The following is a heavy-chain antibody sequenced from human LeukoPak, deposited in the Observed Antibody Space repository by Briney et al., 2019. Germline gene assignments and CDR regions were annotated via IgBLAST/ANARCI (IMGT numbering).Heavy chain of an antibody. Sequence: GVSVRLSCAASGFTFSSYSMNWVRQAPGKGLEWVSSISRSSSYIYYADSVKGRFTISRDNAKNSLYLQMNSLRAEDTAVYYCASGEFDYWGHGTLATASS. J-gene: IGHJ4*01. CDR3: ASGEFDY. CDR2: ISRSSSYI. CDR1: GFTFSSYS. V-gene: IGHV3-21*01.